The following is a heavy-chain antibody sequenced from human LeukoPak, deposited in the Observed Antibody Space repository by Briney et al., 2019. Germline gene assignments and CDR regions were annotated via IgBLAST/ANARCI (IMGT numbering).Heavy chain of an antibody. CDR2: VKQDGSEK. Sequence: GGSLRLSCEASGFTFSSYWMSWVRQAPGKGLEWVANVKQDGSEKYYVDSVKGRFTISRDNAKNSLYLQMSSLRADDTAVYYCASSYYDSSSHAFDIWGQGTMVTVSS. J-gene: IGHJ3*02. CDR3: ASSYYDSSSHAFDI. CDR1: GFTFSSYW. V-gene: IGHV3-7*01. D-gene: IGHD3-22*01.